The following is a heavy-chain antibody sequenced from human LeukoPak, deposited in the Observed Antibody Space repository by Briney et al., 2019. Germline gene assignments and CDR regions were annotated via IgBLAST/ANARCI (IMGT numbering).Heavy chain of an antibody. CDR2: IHHSGST. V-gene: IGHV4-34*01. J-gene: IGHJ4*02. CDR3: ARGDCSGGSCYSALPHY. CDR1: GGSFSGYY. Sequence: MPSETLSLTCAVYGGSFSGYYWSWIRQPPGKGLEWIGEIHHSGSTNYNPSLKSRVTISVDTSKNQFSLKLSSVTAADTAVYYCARGDCSGGSCYSALPHYWGQGTLVTVSS. D-gene: IGHD2-15*01.